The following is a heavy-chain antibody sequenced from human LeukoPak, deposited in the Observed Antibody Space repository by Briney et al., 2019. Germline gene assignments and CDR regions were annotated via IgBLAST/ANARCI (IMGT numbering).Heavy chain of an antibody. V-gene: IGHV3-30*02. D-gene: IGHD2-21*02. J-gene: IGHJ4*02. CDR1: GFTFSSYG. CDR2: LRYDGSNK. CDR3: ARDRLLYLDH. Sequence: GGSLRLSCAASGFTFSSYGIHWVRQAPGKGLEWVAYLRYDGSNKYSADSAKGRFTISRDNSKNTLYLQINSLRVEDTAVYFCARDRLLYLDHWGQGTPVTVSS.